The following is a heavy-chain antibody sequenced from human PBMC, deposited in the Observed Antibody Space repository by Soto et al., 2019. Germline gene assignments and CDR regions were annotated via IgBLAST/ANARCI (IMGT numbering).Heavy chain of an antibody. CDR1: GASISSRTDY. D-gene: IGHD3-10*01. J-gene: IGHJ4*02. Sequence: QVQLQESGPGLVKPSQTLSLTCTVSGASISSRTDYWTWVRQHLGEGLEWIGYFYDSETTHYNPSLRSRISISVDTSKNHFSLNMRSVTAADTAVYFCARSSVGFGDLKSWGQGTLVVVSS. CDR3: ARSSVGFGDLKS. V-gene: IGHV4-31*03. CDR2: FYDSETT.